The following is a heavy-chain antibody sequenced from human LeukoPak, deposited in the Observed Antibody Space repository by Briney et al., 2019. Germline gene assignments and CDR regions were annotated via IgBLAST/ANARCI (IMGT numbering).Heavy chain of an antibody. D-gene: IGHD1-26*01. CDR3: ARLASGSYGPLTPFDY. CDR2: IYYSGST. CDR1: GGSISSYY. J-gene: IGHJ4*02. V-gene: IGHV4-59*08. Sequence: SETLPLTCTVSGGSISSYYWSWIRQPPGKGLEWIGDIYYSGSTNYNPSLKSRVTISVDTSKNQFSLRLSSVTAADTAVYYSARLASGSYGPLTPFDYWGQGTLVTVSS.